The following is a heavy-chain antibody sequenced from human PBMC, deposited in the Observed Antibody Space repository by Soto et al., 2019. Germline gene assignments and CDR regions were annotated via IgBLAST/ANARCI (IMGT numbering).Heavy chain of an antibody. D-gene: IGHD3-22*01. V-gene: IGHV3-30*18. CDR2: ISYDGSNK. CDR1: GFSFNNFG. Sequence: QVHLVQSGGGVVQPGRSLRLSCAASGFSFNNFGMHWVRQAPGKGLEWVAVISYDGSNKYYADSVEGRCTISRDNSKSTLYLQMNSLRAEDTAVYYCAKLTYPSDTTGFYYERVSGWIDSWGQGTLVTVSS. J-gene: IGHJ5*01. CDR3: AKLTYPSDTTGFYYERVSGWIDS.